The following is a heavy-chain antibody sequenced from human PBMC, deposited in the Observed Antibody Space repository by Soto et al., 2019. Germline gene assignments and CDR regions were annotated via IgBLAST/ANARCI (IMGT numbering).Heavy chain of an antibody. CDR2: SYYSGST. J-gene: IGHJ5*02. D-gene: IGHD4-17*01. V-gene: IGHV4-30-4*01. CDR1: GDSINRGDYY. Sequence: QVQLQESGPGLVKPSQTLSLICTVSGDSINRGDYYWSWIRQPPGKGLEWIGYSYYSGSTFHNPSLKSRVTISVDTSKNQFSLKLSSVTAADTAVYYCAIFTVYADYRGRWFDPWGQGTLVTVSS. CDR3: AIFTVYADYRGRWFDP.